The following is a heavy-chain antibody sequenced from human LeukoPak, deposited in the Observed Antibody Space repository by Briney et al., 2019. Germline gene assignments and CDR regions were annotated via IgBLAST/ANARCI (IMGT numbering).Heavy chain of an antibody. Sequence: ASVKVSCKASGGTFSSYAISWVRQAPGQGLEWMGGIIPIFGTANYAQKFQGRVTITADESTSTAYMELSSLRSGDTAVYYCARPIHYYDSSHYGMDVWGQGTTVTVSS. CDR1: GGTFSSYA. V-gene: IGHV1-69*13. D-gene: IGHD3-22*01. CDR2: IIPIFGTA. CDR3: ARPIHYYDSSHYGMDV. J-gene: IGHJ6*02.